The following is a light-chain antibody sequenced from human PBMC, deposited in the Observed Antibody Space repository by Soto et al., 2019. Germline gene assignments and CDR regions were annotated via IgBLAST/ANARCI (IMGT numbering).Light chain of an antibody. J-gene: IGKJ1*01. Sequence: DIQMTQSPSSLSASVGDRVTITCRASQSIGPYLSWYQEKPGTPPRLLIYVASSLESGVPSRFSGSASGTDFTLTISSLQPEDFATYYCQQSHSSPLTFGQGTKVEIK. CDR2: VAS. CDR3: QQSHSSPLT. V-gene: IGKV1-39*01. CDR1: QSIGPY.